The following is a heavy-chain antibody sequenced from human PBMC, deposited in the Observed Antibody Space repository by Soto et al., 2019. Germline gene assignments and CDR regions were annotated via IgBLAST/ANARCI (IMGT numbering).Heavy chain of an antibody. V-gene: IGHV3-30-3*01. D-gene: IGHD3-3*01. CDR1: GFTFSSYA. CDR2: ISYDGSNK. Sequence: GGSLRLSCAASGFTFSSYAMHWVRQAPGKGLEWVAVISYDGSNKYYADSVKGRFTISRDNSKNTLYLQMNSLRAEDTAVYYCARDQQGDYDFWSGYLNFDYWGQGTLVTVSS. CDR3: ARDQQGDYDFWSGYLNFDY. J-gene: IGHJ4*02.